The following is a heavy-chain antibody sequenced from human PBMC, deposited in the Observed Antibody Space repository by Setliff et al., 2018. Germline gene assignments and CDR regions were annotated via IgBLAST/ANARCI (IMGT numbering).Heavy chain of an antibody. J-gene: IGHJ3*02. CDR2: IYYSGST. CDR3: ASVRWGSSSLLSVVHDAFDI. V-gene: IGHV4-39*07. D-gene: IGHD6-6*01. CDR1: GGSISSSSYY. Sequence: LSLTCTVSGGSISSSSYYWGWIRQPPGKGLEWIGSIYYSGSTYYNPSLKSRVTISVDTSKNQFSLKLSSVTAADTAVYYCASVRWGSSSLLSVVHDAFDIWGQGTMVTAS.